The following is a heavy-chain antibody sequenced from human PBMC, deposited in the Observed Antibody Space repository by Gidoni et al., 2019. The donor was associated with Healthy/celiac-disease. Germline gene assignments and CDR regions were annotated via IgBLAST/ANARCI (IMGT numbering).Heavy chain of an antibody. D-gene: IGHD6-6*01. J-gene: IGHJ4*02. CDR3: AKDRYSSSSGIDY. CDR2: ISWNSGSI. CDR1: GFTFDDYA. V-gene: IGHV3-9*01. Sequence: EVQLVASGGGLVQPGRSLRLSCAASGFTFDDYAMHWVRQAPGKGLEWVSGISWNSGSIGYADSVKGRFTISRDNAKNSLYLQMNSLRAEDTALYYCAKDRYSSSSGIDYWGQGTLVTVSS.